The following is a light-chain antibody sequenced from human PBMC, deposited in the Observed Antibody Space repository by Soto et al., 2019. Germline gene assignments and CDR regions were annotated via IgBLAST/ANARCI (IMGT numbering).Light chain of an antibody. CDR3: QQYGSSPRT. CDR2: GAS. V-gene: IGKV3-20*01. Sequence: EIVLTQSPGTLSLSPGERATLSCRASQSISSNYLAWYQHKPGQAPRLLIYGASSRATGVPDRFSGSGTGTDFARTISSLGPGDFAVYYCQQYGSSPRTFGQGTKVEIK. J-gene: IGKJ1*01. CDR1: QSISSNY.